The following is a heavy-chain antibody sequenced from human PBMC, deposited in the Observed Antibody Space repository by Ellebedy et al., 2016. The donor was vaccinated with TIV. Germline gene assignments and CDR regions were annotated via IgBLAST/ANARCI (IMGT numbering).Heavy chain of an antibody. CDR1: GFTFSSYW. CDR3: AREGIRSSTISKPYYYYGMDV. Sequence: GGSLRLXXAASGFTFSSYWMSWVRQAPGKGLEWVANIKQDGSEKYYVDSVKGRFTISRDNAKNSLYLQMNSLRAEDTAVYYCAREGIRSSTISKPYYYYGMDVWGQGTTVTVSS. CDR2: IKQDGSEK. V-gene: IGHV3-7*01. D-gene: IGHD2-2*01. J-gene: IGHJ6*02.